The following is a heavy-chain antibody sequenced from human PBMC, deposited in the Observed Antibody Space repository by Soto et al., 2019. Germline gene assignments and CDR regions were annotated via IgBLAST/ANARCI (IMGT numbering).Heavy chain of an antibody. CDR3: ARDTYYDYIWGSYRTDAFDI. CDR2: ISGSGDGR. CDR1: GFTFSNYV. J-gene: IGHJ3*02. V-gene: IGHV3-23*01. D-gene: IGHD3-16*02. Sequence: PGGSLRLSCDTSGFTFSNYVMTWVRQAPGRGLEWVSSISGSGDGRSYADSVKGRFTISRDNAKNTLYLQMNSLRAEDTAVYFCARDTYYDYIWGSYRTDAFDIWGQGTMVTVSS.